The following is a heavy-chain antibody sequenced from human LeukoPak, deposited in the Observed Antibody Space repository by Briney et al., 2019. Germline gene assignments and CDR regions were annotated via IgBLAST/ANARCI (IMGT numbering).Heavy chain of an antibody. CDR2: IKEDGSDK. V-gene: IGHV3-7*01. D-gene: IGHD3-22*01. CDR1: GFTFSSYW. CDR3: ARENFLTYYYDSSAHDAFDI. J-gene: IGHJ3*02. Sequence: GGSLRLSCAASGFTFSSYWMSWVRQAPGKGLDWVANIKEDGSDKYYVDSVKGRFTISRDNAKNSLYLQMNSLRAEDTAVYYCARENFLTYYYDSSAHDAFDIWGQGTMVTVSS.